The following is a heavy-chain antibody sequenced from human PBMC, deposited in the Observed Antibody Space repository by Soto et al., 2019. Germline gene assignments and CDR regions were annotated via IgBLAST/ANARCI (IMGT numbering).Heavy chain of an antibody. J-gene: IGHJ6*02. CDR2: ISWSGGSI. V-gene: IGHV3-9*01. CDR3: AKASSPRSYYYYGMGV. Sequence: EVQLVESGGGLVQPGRSLRLSCAASGFTFDDYAMHWVRQGPGKGLEWVSGISWSGGSIGYADSVKGRFTISRDNXKXSLYLQMKSLRAEDTACYYCAKASSPRSYYYYGMGVWGQGTTVTVSS. D-gene: IGHD4-17*01. CDR1: GFTFDDYA.